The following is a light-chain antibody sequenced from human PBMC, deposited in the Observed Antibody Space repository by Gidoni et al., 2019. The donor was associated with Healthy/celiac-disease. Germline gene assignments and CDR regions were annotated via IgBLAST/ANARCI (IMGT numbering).Light chain of an antibody. V-gene: IGLV8-61*01. CDR3: VLYMGSGIGV. CDR2: STN. CDR1: SGSVSTCYD. J-gene: IGLJ3*02. Sequence: QTVVTQEPSFSVSPGGTVTLTCGLSSGSVSTCYDPSWYQQTPGQAPRTLIYSTNTRSSGVPDRCSGSILGNKAALTITGAQADDESDYYCVLYMGSGIGVFGGGTKLTVL.